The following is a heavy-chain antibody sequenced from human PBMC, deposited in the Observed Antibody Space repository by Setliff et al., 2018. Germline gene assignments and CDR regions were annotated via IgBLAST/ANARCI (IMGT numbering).Heavy chain of an antibody. V-gene: IGHV3-7*01. CDR2: IKKDGSIK. CDR3: SKGGWGATFHS. CDR1: GFTFRSYW. D-gene: IGHD1-26*01. J-gene: IGHJ5*01. Sequence: PGGSLRLSCAASGFTFRSYWMSWVRQAPGKGLEWVANIKKDGSIKYYLDSVRGRFTISRDNAENSLTLQMNSLRVEDTAVYYCSKGGWGATFHSWGQGTLVTVSS.